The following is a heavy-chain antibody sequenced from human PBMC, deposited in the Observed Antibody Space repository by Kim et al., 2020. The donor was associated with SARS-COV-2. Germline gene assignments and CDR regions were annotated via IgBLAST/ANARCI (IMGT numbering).Heavy chain of an antibody. CDR3: ARTHENYDSWYDP. J-gene: IGHJ5*02. CDR1: GGSMNRDDSC. Sequence: SETLSLTCSVSGGSMNRDDSCWSWIRQSPGKGLEWIGYTYYSGVTLYNPSLKSRLTISVDKSNNQSSLTLSSATAADTAVYYCARTHENYDSWYDPWGQGTLVIVSS. D-gene: IGHD3-9*01. CDR2: TYYSGVT. V-gene: IGHV4-30-4*01.